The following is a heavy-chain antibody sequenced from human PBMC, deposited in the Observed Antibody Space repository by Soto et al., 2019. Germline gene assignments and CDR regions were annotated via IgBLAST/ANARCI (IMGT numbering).Heavy chain of an antibody. Sequence: GGSLRLSCAASGFTFSSYAMSWVRQAPGKGLEWVSAISGSGGSTYYADSVKGRFTISRDNSKNTLYLQMNSLRAEDTAVYYCAKGHYDYSGYDSHFDDWGQGTLVTVSS. J-gene: IGHJ4*02. V-gene: IGHV3-23*01. CDR1: GFTFSSYA. CDR3: AKGHYDYSGYDSHFDD. CDR2: ISGSGGST. D-gene: IGHD5-12*01.